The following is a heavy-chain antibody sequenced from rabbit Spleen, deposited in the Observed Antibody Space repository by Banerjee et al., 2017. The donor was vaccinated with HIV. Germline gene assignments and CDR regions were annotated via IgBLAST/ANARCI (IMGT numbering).Heavy chain of an antibody. CDR1: GVSFSSSSY. CDR3: VRDLYTGDSGYGYAVDL. J-gene: IGHJ6*01. CDR2: IDTGSSGFT. Sequence: QSLEESGGDLVKPGASLTLTCTASGVSFSSSSYMCWVRQAPGKGLEWIACIDTGSSGFTYFATWAKGRFTCSKTSSTTVTLQMTSLTAADTATYFCVRDLYTGDSGYGYAVDLWGPGTLVTV. V-gene: IGHV1S40*01. D-gene: IGHD6-1*01.